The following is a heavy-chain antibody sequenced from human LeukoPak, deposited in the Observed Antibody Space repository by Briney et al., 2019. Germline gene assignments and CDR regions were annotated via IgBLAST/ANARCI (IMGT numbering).Heavy chain of an antibody. CDR3: ARDYDSSGYPPWFDP. CDR1: GFTFSSYA. V-gene: IGHV3-30*04. D-gene: IGHD3-22*01. CDR2: ISYDGSNK. Sequence: GGSLRLSCAASGFTFSSYAMHWVRKAPGKGLEWVAVISYDGSNKYYADSVKGRFTISRDNSKNTLYLQMNSLRAEDTAVYYCARDYDSSGYPPWFDPWGQGTLVTVSS. J-gene: IGHJ5*02.